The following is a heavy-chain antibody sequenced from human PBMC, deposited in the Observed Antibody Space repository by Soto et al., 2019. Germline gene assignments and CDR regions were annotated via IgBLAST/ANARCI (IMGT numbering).Heavy chain of an antibody. CDR1: GFTFSSYG. Sequence: GSLRLSCAASGFTFSSYGMHWVRQAPGKGLEWVEVISYDGSNKYYADSVKGRFTISRDNSKNTLYLQMNSLRAEDTAVYYCARVFYDAFDIWGQGTMVTVSS. J-gene: IGHJ3*02. CDR3: ARVFYDAFDI. CDR2: ISYDGSNK. D-gene: IGHD3-3*01. V-gene: IGHV3-30*03.